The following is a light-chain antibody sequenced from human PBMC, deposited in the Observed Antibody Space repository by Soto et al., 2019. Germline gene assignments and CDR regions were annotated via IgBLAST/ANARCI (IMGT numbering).Light chain of an antibody. V-gene: IGKV3-20*01. J-gene: IGKJ5*01. CDR2: GAS. Sequence: IVLTQSPGTLSLSPGERVTLSCRASQSVTTSLAWYQHKPGQAPTLLMSGASNRASGVPVRFSGSGSGTDFTLTITRLEPEDFALYYCQQYGGSPITFGLGTRLEMK. CDR3: QQYGGSPIT. CDR1: QSVTTS.